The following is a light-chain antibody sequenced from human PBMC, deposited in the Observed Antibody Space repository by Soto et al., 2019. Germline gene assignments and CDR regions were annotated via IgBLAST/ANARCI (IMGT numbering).Light chain of an antibody. Sequence: QSALTQPASVSGSPGQSITISCTGTSSYVGGYNYVSWYQQHPGKAPKLLIYDVTNRPSGVSNRFSGSKSGNTASLTISGLQAEDEADYYCSSYAGSGTYVFGTGTKVTVL. CDR2: DVT. CDR3: SSYAGSGTYV. J-gene: IGLJ1*01. V-gene: IGLV2-14*01. CDR1: SSYVGGYNY.